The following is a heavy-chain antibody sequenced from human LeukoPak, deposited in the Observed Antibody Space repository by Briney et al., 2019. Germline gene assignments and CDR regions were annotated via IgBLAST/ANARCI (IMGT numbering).Heavy chain of an antibody. CDR2: INPTSGGV. Sequence: ASVKVSCKASGYSFAGYYMHWVRQAPGQGLEWMGWINPTSGGVTFAQKFQGRVTMTRDTSISTAYMELRSLRSDDTAVYYCARGDKARFDYWGQGTLVTVSS. V-gene: IGHV1-2*02. CDR1: GYSFAGYY. CDR3: ARGDKARFDY. J-gene: IGHJ4*02.